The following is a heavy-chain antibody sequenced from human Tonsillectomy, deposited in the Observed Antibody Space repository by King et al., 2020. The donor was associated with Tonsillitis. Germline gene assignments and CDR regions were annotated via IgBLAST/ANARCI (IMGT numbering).Heavy chain of an antibody. CDR1: FGSISSYY. Sequence: VQLQESGPGLVKPSETLSLTCPFSFGSISSYYWSWLRQPPGKGREWVGDFHYSGSTTYNPSHKLRIIIPAATAKNQFSLKLSFLTAADTAVYYCARMPEGGATTTGWGALDYWGQGTLVTVSS. CDR3: ARMPEGGATTTGWGALDY. V-gene: IGHV4-59*01. J-gene: IGHJ4*02. CDR2: FHYSGST. D-gene: IGHD1-26*01.